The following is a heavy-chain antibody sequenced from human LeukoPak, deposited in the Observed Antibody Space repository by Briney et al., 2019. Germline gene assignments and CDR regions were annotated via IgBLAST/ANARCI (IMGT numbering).Heavy chain of an antibody. CDR2: INWNGGST. J-gene: IGHJ3*02. D-gene: IGHD3-10*01. V-gene: IGHV3-20*04. CDR1: GFTFDDYG. CDR3: ARTGFYLDAFDI. Sequence: GGSLRLSCTASGFTFDDYGMTWVRQAPGKGLEWVSDINWNGGSTGYADSVKGRFTISRDNAKNSLYLQMKSLRFEDTALYYCARTGFYLDAFDIWGQGTMVTVSS.